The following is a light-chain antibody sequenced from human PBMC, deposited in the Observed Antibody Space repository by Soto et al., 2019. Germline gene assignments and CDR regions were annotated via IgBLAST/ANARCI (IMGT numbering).Light chain of an antibody. J-gene: IGKJ1*01. CDR2: GAS. CDR1: QGISNY. CDR3: QKYNSAPWT. Sequence: IQMTQSPSSLSASVGDKVTITCRASQGISNYLAWYQQKPGKVPKLLIYGASTLQSGVPSRFSGSGSGTDFTLTISSLQPEDVAAYYCQKYNSAPWTFGQGTKVDIK. V-gene: IGKV1-27*01.